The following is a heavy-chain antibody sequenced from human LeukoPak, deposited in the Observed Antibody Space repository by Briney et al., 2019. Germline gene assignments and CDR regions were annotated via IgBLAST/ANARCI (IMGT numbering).Heavy chain of an antibody. V-gene: IGHV3-53*01. Sequence: GGSLRLSCAVSGFAVRSNYISWVRQAPGKGLEWVSVIYSGGKVYYADSVRGRFTISRDNSRNTVYLQMNSLRAGDTAMYYCARGITIQGYYDDYFYMDVWGKGTTVTMSS. CDR2: IYSGGKV. CDR1: GFAVRSNY. CDR3: ARGITIQGYYDDYFYMDV. D-gene: IGHD1-1*01. J-gene: IGHJ6*03.